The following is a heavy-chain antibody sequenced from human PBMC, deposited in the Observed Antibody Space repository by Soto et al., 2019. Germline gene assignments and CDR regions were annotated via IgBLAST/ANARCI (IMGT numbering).Heavy chain of an antibody. CDR3: ANGGAVAAAPYYFDY. CDR2: INPSSKET. J-gene: IGHJ4*02. CDR1: GYSFSXYG. D-gene: IGHD6-19*01. Sequence: ASVKVSCKASGYSFSXYGITWVRQAPGQGLEWMGWINPSSKETNYAQKFQGRVTVTADTSTTTAYIELRNLKSDDTAVYYCANGGAVAAAPYYFDYWGQGTLVTVSS. V-gene: IGHV1-18*01.